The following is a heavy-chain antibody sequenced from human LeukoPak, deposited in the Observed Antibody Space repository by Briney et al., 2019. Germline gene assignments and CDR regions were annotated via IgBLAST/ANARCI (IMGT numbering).Heavy chain of an antibody. D-gene: IGHD4-17*01. J-gene: IGHJ4*02. V-gene: IGHV3-33*01. CDR3: ARDQGIYGDPTYYFDY. Sequence: QPGRSLRLSCAASGSTFSSYGMHWVRQAPGKGLECVAVIWYDGSNKYYADSVKGRFTISRDNSKNTLYLQMNSLRAEDTAVYYCARDQGIYGDPTYYFDYWGQGTLVTVSS. CDR2: IWYDGSNK. CDR1: GSTFSSYG.